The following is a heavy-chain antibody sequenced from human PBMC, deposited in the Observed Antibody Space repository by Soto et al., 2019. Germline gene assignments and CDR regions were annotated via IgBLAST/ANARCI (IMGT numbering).Heavy chain of an antibody. CDR1: GGSFSGYY. Sequence: QVQLQQWGAGLLKPSETMFLTCAVYGGSFSGYYWCWIRQLPGKGLEVVGEINHSGSTNYNPSLQRRVTISVDTSKTQFSLKLSSVTSADTAVYYCARKYFNKAARRGYYYYGMEVWSQRTTVTVSS. V-gene: IGHV4-34*01. CDR2: INHSGST. J-gene: IGHJ6*02. CDR3: ARKYFNKAARRGYYYYGMEV. D-gene: IGHD6-6*01.